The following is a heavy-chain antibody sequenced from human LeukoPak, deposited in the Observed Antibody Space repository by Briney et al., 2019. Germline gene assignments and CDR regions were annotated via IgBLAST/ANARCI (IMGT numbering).Heavy chain of an antibody. CDR3: AKGDDSSGRNWFDS. D-gene: IGHD3-22*01. Sequence: PGGSLRLSCAASGFTFSSYAMSWVRQAPGKGLEWVSAVSGSGTTTHNADSVEGRFSSSRDNSKNTLFLHMNSLRVDDMAIYYCAKGDDSSGRNWFDSWGQGTLVTVSS. CDR1: GFTFSSYA. V-gene: IGHV3-23*01. J-gene: IGHJ5*01. CDR2: VSGSGTTT.